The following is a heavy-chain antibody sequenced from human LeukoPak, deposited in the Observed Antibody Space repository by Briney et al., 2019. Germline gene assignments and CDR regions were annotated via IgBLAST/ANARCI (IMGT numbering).Heavy chain of an antibody. CDR3: ARGKGRNQLRSWFDP. V-gene: IGHV1-3*01. CDR1: GYTFTSYA. CDR2: INAGNGNT. Sequence: ASVKVSCKASGYTFTSYAMHWVRQAPGQRLEWMGWINAGNGNTKYSQKFQGRVTITRDTSASTAYMELSSLRSEDTAVYYCARGKGRNQLRSWFDPWGQGTLVTVSS. J-gene: IGHJ5*02. D-gene: IGHD2-2*01.